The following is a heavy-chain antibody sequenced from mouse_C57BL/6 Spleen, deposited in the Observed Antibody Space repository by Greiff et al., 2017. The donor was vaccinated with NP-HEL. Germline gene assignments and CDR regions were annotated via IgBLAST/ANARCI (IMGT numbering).Heavy chain of an antibody. D-gene: IGHD1-1*01. J-gene: IGHJ3*01. CDR1: GYTFTTYP. V-gene: IGHV1-47*01. CDR2: FHPYNDDT. Sequence: VKLVESGAELVKPGASVKMSCKASGYTFTTYPIEWMKQNHGKSLAWIGNFHPYNDDTKYNEKFKGKATLTVEKSSSTVYLELSRLTSDDSAVYYCARRGYYGRGFAYWGQGTLVTVSA. CDR3: ARRGYYGRGFAY.